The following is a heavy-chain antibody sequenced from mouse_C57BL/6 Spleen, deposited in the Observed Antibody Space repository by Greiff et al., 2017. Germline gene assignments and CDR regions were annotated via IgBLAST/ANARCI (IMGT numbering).Heavy chain of an antibody. J-gene: IGHJ2*01. CDR2: IYPSDSET. CDR1: GYTFTSYW. Sequence: QVHVKQPGAELVRPGSSVKLSCKASGYTFTSYWMDWVKQRPGQGLEWIGNIYPSDSETHYNQKFKDKATLTVDKSSSTAYMQLSSLTSEDSAVYYCARSGGNYVPYFDYWGQGTTLTVSS. D-gene: IGHD2-1*01. CDR3: ARSGGNYVPYFDY. V-gene: IGHV1-61*01.